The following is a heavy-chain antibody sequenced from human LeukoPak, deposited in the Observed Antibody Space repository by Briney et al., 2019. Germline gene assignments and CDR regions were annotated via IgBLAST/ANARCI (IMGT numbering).Heavy chain of an antibody. CDR1: GGSITSTSW. CDR2: IYHSGST. J-gene: IGHJ4*02. D-gene: IGHD3-10*01. V-gene: IGHV4-4*02. CDR3: ARIYYGSGSYLGYFDY. Sequence: SETLSLTCAVSGGSITSTSWWSWVRQPPGKGLEWIGEIYHSGSTNYNPSLRGRVTISVDRSKNQFSLELTSVTAADTAVYYCARIYYGSGSYLGYFDYWGQGTLVTVSS.